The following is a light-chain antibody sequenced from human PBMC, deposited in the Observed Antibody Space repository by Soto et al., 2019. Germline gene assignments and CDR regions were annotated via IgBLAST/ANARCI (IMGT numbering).Light chain of an antibody. J-gene: IGKJ1*01. CDR2: GAS. CDR3: QQYNNWPRWT. CDR1: QSVSSN. V-gene: IGKV3-15*01. Sequence: EIVVTQSPATLSLSPGERATLSCRASQSVSSNLAWYQQKPGQAPRLLIYGASTRATGIPARFSGSGSGTEFTLTISSLQSEDFAVYYCQQYNNWPRWTFGQGTKVDIK.